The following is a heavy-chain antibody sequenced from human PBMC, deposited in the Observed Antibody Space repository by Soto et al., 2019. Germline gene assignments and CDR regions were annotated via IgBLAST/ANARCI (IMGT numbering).Heavy chain of an antibody. Sequence: PSVKVSCKASGDTFSFYTINWVRQAPGLGLEWVGRINPILSMSNYAQKFQGRVTMTADKSTNTAYMELRSLRSEDTAMYFCATSYGSGYRAFDSWGQGALVTVSS. CDR2: INPILSMS. CDR1: GDTFSFYT. CDR3: ATSYGSGYRAFDS. V-gene: IGHV1-69*02. J-gene: IGHJ4*02. D-gene: IGHD3-10*01.